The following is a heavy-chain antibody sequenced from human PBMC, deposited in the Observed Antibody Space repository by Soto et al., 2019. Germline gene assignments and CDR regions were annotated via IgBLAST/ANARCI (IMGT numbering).Heavy chain of an antibody. CDR2: IIPIFGTA. J-gene: IGHJ4*02. CDR1: GGTFSSYA. D-gene: IGHD3-22*01. CDR3: ATRIHSYYYDSSGFPDY. Sequence: QVQLVQSGAEVKKPGSSVKVSCKASGGTFSSYAISWVRQAPGQGLEWMGGIIPIFGTANYAQKFQGRVTITADESTSTAYMELSSLRSEDTAVYYCATRIHSYYYDSSGFPDYWGQGTLVTVSS. V-gene: IGHV1-69*01.